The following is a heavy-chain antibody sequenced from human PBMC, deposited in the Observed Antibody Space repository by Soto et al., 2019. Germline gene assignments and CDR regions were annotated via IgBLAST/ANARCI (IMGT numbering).Heavy chain of an antibody. D-gene: IGHD7-27*01. CDR1: VYSIIIGYY. CDR2: IYHSGST. CDR3: GRDFSNKKLGIEY. J-gene: IGHJ4*02. V-gene: IGHV4-38-2*02. Sequence: SATXSLTCSFSVYSIIIGYYFVCIRQPPGKGLEWIGSIYHSGSTYYNPSLKSRVTISVETSKNQFSLRLSSVTAADTAVYYCGRDFSNKKLGIEYWGQGTLVTVYS.